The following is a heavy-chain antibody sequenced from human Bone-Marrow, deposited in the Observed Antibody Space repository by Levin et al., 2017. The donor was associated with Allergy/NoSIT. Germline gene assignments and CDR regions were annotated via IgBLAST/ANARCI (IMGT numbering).Heavy chain of an antibody. CDR2: IDSGGAYT. J-gene: IGHJ4*02. D-gene: IGHD3-22*01. CDR1: GFTFGDYY. Sequence: SCVGSGFTFGDYYIHWIRQAPGKGLEWVSYIDSGGAYTNYADSVKGRFTISRDNAKNSVYLQMNSLRAEDTAVYYCASRGPDSSGYYYDYWGRGMLVTVSS. CDR3: ASRGPDSSGYYYDY. V-gene: IGHV3-11*03.